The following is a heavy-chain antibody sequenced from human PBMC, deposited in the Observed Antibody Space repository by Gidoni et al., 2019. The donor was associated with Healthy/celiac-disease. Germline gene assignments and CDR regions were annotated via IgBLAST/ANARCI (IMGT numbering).Heavy chain of an antibody. V-gene: IGHV3-21*01. CDR1: GLTFSSYS. D-gene: IGHD3-9*01. J-gene: IGHJ4*02. Sequence: EVKLVESGGGLVKPGGSLRLSCAASGLTFSSYSITWVRQAPGKGLECVSAISSSSMYRYDADSVKGRFTISRDNAKNSLYLQMNSLRAEDTAVYYCAREGDVLRYFDWLSYYFDYWGQGTLVTVSS. CDR3: AREGDVLRYFDWLSYYFDY. CDR2: ISSSSMYR.